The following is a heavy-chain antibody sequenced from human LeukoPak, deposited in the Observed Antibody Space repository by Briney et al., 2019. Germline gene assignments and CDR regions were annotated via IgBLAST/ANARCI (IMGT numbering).Heavy chain of an antibody. CDR1: GFTFSSYS. J-gene: IGHJ4*02. CDR2: ISSSSSTI. CDR3: ARVLFLWSVT. V-gene: IGHV3-48*02. D-gene: IGHD3-10*02. Sequence: QLGGSLRLSCAASGFTFSSYSMNWVRRAPGKGLEWVSYISSSSSTIYYADSVKGRFTISRDNAKNSLYLQMNGLRDEDTAVYYCARVLFLWSVTWGQGTLVTVSS.